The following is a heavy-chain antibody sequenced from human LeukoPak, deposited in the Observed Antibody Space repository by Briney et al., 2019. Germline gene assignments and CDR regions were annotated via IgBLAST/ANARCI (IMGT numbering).Heavy chain of an antibody. CDR2: IYYSGST. D-gene: IGHD6-19*01. Sequence: PSETLSLTCTVSGGSISSSSYYWGWIRQPPGKGLEWIGSIYYSGSTYYNPSLKSRVTISVDTSKNQFSLKLSSVTAADTAVYYCLRYSGWHIRVDCWGQGTLVTVSS. CDR3: LRYSGWHIRVDC. V-gene: IGHV4-39*01. J-gene: IGHJ4*02. CDR1: GGSISSSSYY.